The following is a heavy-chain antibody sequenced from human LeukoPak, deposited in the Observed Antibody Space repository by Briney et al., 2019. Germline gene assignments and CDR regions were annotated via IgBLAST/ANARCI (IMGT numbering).Heavy chain of an antibody. J-gene: IGHJ4*02. Sequence: GGSQRLSCAASGFTFSSYAMHWVRQAPGKGLEWVAVISYDGSNKYYADSVKGRFTISRDNSKNTLYLQMNSLRAEDTAVHYCARSQGGERHFDYWGQGTLVTVSS. CDR2: ISYDGSNK. V-gene: IGHV3-30-3*01. CDR3: ARSQGGERHFDY. D-gene: IGHD3-16*01. CDR1: GFTFSSYA.